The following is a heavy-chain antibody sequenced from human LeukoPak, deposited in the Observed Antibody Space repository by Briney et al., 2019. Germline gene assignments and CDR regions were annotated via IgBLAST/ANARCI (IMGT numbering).Heavy chain of an antibody. CDR3: ARGYDSGSYYTVTPSNWFDP. CDR2: IYTSGST. J-gene: IGHJ5*02. CDR1: GGAISSYN. Sequence: SETLSLTCTVSGGAISSYNWSWIRQPAGKGLEWIGRIYTSGSTNYNPSLKSRVTMSVDTSKNQFSLKLSSVTAADTAVYYCARGYDSGSYYTVTPSNWFDPWGQGTLVTVSS. V-gene: IGHV4-4*07. D-gene: IGHD1-26*01.